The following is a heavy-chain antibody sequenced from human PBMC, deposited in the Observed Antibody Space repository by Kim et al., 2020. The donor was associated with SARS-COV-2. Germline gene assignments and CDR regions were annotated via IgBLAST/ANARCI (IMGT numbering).Heavy chain of an antibody. Sequence: SETLSLTCTVSGGSISSSSYYWGWIRQPPGKGLEWIGSIYYSGSTYYNPSLKSRVTISVDTSKNQFSLKLSSVTAADTAVYYCASLLTMVRARHNYYYGMDVWGQGTTVTVSS. V-gene: IGHV4-39*01. CDR3: ASLLTMVRARHNYYYGMDV. J-gene: IGHJ6*02. CDR2: IYYSGST. CDR1: GGSISSSSYY. D-gene: IGHD3-10*01.